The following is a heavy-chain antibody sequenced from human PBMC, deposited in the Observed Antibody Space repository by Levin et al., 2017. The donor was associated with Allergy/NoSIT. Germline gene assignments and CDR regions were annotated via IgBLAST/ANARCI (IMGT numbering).Heavy chain of an antibody. CDR1: GGSFSGYY. D-gene: IGHD3-22*01. CDR3: ASMYYYDSSGIGWFDP. CDR2: INHSGST. Sequence: PSETLSLTCAVYGGSFSGYYWSWIRQPPGKGLEWIGEINHSGSTNYNPSLKSRVTISVDTSKNQFSLKLSSVTAADTAVYYCASMYYYDSSGIGWFDPWGQGTLVTVSS. V-gene: IGHV4-34*01. J-gene: IGHJ5*02.